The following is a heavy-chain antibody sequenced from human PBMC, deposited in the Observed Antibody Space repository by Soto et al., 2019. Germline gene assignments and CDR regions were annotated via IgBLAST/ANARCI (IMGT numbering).Heavy chain of an antibody. Sequence: ASVKVSCKASGGTFSSYAISWVRQAPGQGLEWMGGIIPIFGTANYAQKFQGRVTITADKSTSTAYMELSSLRSEDTAVYYCARSITMVRGPTKALRYYYGMDVWGQGTTVTVSS. J-gene: IGHJ6*02. D-gene: IGHD3-10*01. CDR2: IIPIFGTA. CDR3: ARSITMVRGPTKALRYYYGMDV. CDR1: GGTFSSYA. V-gene: IGHV1-69*06.